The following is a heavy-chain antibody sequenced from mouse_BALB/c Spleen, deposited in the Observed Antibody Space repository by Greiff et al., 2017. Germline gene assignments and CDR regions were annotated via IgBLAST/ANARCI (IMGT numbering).Heavy chain of an antibody. CDR2: INPSTGYT. CDR1: GYTFTSYW. V-gene: IGHV1-7*01. CDR3: ASGRYYFDY. J-gene: IGHJ2*01. Sequence: QVQLKQSGAELAKPGASVKMSCKASGYTFTSYWMHWVKQRPGQGLEWIGYINPSTGYTEYNQKFKDKATLTADKSSSTAYMRLSSLTSEDSAVSCSASGRYYFDYWGQGTTLTVSS.